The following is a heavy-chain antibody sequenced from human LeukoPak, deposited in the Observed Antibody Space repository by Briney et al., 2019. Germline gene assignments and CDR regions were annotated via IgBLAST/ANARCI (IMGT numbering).Heavy chain of an antibody. J-gene: IGHJ4*02. Sequence: PSETLSLTCTVSGGSISSYYWSWIRQPPGKGLEWIGYIYYSGSTNYNPSLKSRVTISVDTSKNQFSLKLSSVTAADTAVYYCARDRQLGLLDYWGQGTLVTVSS. CDR1: GGSISSYY. D-gene: IGHD1-1*01. CDR3: ARDRQLGLLDY. V-gene: IGHV4-59*01. CDR2: IYYSGST.